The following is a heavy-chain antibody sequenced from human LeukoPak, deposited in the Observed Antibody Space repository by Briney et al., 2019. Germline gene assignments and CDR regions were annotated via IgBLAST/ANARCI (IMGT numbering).Heavy chain of an antibody. V-gene: IGHV3-23*01. J-gene: IGHJ3*02. CDR3: TKELQLGGIKFGFDI. CDR2: KSGRPHKT. Sequence: GVSLRLSCAASGFTFSSYGMHWARHAPGKGLVCVSSKSGRPHKTSAADSVKGRQAIYSDNSETSVLPHMSSLRAEDTALYYCTKELQLGGIKFGFDIWGQGTMVT. CDR1: GFTFSSYG. D-gene: IGHD3-16*01.